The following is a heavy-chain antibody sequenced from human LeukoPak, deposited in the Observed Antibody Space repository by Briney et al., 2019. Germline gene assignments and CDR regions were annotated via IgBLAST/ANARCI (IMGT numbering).Heavy chain of an antibody. D-gene: IGHD5-18*01. Sequence: GASVKVSCKASGGSVSGYAISWVRQAPGQGLEWMGRIIPIFGTANYAQKFQGRVTITADIASSTAYMELTSLTSEDTAVYFCARQGAARQDYYMDVWGNGTTVTVSS. CDR3: ARQGAARQDYYMDV. V-gene: IGHV1-69*06. CDR2: IIPIFGTA. J-gene: IGHJ6*03. CDR1: GGSVSGYA.